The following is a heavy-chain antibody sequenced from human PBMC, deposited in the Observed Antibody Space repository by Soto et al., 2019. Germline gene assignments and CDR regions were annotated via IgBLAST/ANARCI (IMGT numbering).Heavy chain of an antibody. CDR1: GGTFSSYA. Sequence: SVKVSCKASGGTFSSYAISWVRQAPGQGLEWMGGIIPIFGTANYAQKFQGRVTITADESTSTAYMELSSLRSEDSAVYFCATWGQNPASGPRFDSWGQGTLVTVSS. J-gene: IGHJ5*01. V-gene: IGHV1-69*13. CDR2: IIPIFGTA. D-gene: IGHD3-16*01. CDR3: ATWGQNPASGPRFDS.